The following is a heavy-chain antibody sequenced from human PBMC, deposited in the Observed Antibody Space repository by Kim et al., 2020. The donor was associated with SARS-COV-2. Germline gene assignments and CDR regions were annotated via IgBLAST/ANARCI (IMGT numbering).Heavy chain of an antibody. Sequence: SETLSLTCTVSGGSISSGGYYWSWIRQHPGKGLEWIGYIYYSGSTYYNPSLKSRVTISVDTSKNQFSLKLSSVTAADTAVYYCARYRYGSGDYWGQGTLVTVSS. V-gene: IGHV4-31*03. CDR3: ARYRYGSGDY. D-gene: IGHD3-10*01. J-gene: IGHJ4*02. CDR2: IYYSGST. CDR1: GGSISSGGYY.